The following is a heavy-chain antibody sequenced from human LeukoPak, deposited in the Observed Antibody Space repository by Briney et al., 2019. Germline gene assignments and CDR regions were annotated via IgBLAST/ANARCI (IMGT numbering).Heavy chain of an antibody. D-gene: IGHD3-10*01. J-gene: IGHJ6*02. V-gene: IGHV3-53*01. Sequence: GGSLRLSCAASGFTVSSNYMSWVRQAPGKGLEWVSVIYSGGSTYYADSVKGRFTISRDNSKDTLYLQMNSLRAEDTAVYYCAKRSRRLTIVRGVPREDVWGQGTTVTVSS. CDR3: AKRSRRLTIVRGVPREDV. CDR2: IYSGGST. CDR1: GFTVSSNY.